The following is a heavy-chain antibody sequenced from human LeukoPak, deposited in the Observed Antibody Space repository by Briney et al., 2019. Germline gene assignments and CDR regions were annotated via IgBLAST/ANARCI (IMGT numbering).Heavy chain of an antibody. CDR2: IYPGDSDT. CDR1: GXSFTSYC. CDR3: ARQTYYDSSGYGGGPFDY. J-gene: IGHJ4*02. Sequence: GESLKISFKGSGXSFTSYCIGWVRQMPGKGLELMGIIYPGDSDTRYIPSFQGQVTISADKSISTAYLQWSSLKASDTAMYYCARQTYYDSSGYGGGPFDYWGQGTLVTVSS. V-gene: IGHV5-51*01. D-gene: IGHD3-22*01.